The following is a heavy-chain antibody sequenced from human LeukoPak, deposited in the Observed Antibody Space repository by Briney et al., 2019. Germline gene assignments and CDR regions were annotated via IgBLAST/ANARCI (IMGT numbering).Heavy chain of an antibody. V-gene: IGHV4-61*01. CDR3: ASPTVTGDFDY. J-gene: IGHJ4*02. D-gene: IGHD4-17*01. CDR1: GGSVSSGSYY. CDR2: IYYSGST. Sequence: SETLSLTCTVSGGSVSSGSYYWSWIRQPPGKGLEWFGYIYYSGSTNYNPCLKSRVTISVDTSKNQFSLKVNSVTAADTAVYYCASPTVTGDFDYWGQGTLVTVSS.